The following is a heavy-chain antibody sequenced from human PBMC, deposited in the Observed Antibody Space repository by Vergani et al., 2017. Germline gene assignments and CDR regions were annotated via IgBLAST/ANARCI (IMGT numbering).Heavy chain of an antibody. V-gene: IGHV3-30*18. J-gene: IGHJ4*02. CDR1: GFALNRHS. D-gene: IGHD4-17*01. Sequence: QVQLVESGGGVVQPGTSLRLSCVVSGFALNRHSMYCVRQAPGKGLEWVVGISFGGTNEYYPDVVKGRFTISRDTSKKTLSLQMRSLRADDTAVYYCAKDRRENSDYGYFDYWGQGTLVTVSS. CDR2: ISFGGTNE. CDR3: AKDRRENSDYGYFDY.